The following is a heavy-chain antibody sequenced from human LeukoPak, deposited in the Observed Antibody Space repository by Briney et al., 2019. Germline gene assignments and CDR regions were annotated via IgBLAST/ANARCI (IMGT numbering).Heavy chain of an antibody. V-gene: IGHV1-69*13. J-gene: IGHJ4*02. Sequence: GASVKVSFKASGGTFIIYAISWVRQAPGQGLEWMGGIIPIFGTANYAQKFQGGVTITADESTSTAYMELSSLRSEDTAVYYCARVSDSSGNFDYWGQGTLVTVSS. CDR3: ARVSDSSGNFDY. CDR1: GGTFIIYA. CDR2: IIPIFGTA. D-gene: IGHD3-22*01.